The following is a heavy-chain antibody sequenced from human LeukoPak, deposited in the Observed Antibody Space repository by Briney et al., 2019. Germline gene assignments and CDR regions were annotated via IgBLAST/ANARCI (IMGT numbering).Heavy chain of an antibody. CDR2: IYTSGST. CDR3: ARVPGRAFNYSYGYWVFDY. D-gene: IGHD5-18*01. V-gene: IGHV4-4*07. J-gene: IGHJ4*02. Sequence: PSETPSLTCTVSGGSINSYYWGWIRQPAGKGLEWISRIYTSGSTNYNPSLKSRVTISVDTSKNQFSLKLSSVTAADTAVYYCARVPGRAFNYSYGYWVFDYWGQGTLVTVSS. CDR1: GGSINSYY.